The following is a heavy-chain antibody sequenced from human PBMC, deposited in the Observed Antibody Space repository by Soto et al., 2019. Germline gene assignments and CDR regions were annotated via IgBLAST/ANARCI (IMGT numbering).Heavy chain of an antibody. J-gene: IGHJ4*02. CDR2: INTYNGMT. Sequence: QVQLVQSVGEVKKPGASVTVSCKASGYTFINYHITWVRQAPGHGLEWMAWINTYNGMTDYAQRFQGRVTMTRDTATSTAYMELRNLGSDDTAVYFCAKSPRGEMATDWGQGTLVTVSS. CDR3: AKSPRGEMATD. D-gene: IGHD5-12*01. V-gene: IGHV1-18*01. CDR1: GYTFINYH.